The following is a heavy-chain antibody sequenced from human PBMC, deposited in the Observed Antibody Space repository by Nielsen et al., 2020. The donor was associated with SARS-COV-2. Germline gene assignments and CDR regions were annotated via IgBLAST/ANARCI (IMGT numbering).Heavy chain of an antibody. CDR1: GYTLTELS. CDR3: ARGGWLRRDYYYYYYMDV. Sequence: ASVKVSCKVSGYTLTELSMHWVRQAPGKGLEWMGGFDPEDGETIYAQKFQGRVTMTEDTSTDTAYMELSSLRSEDTAVYYCARGGWLRRDYYYYYYMDVWGKGTTVTVSS. V-gene: IGHV1-24*01. D-gene: IGHD5-12*01. J-gene: IGHJ6*03. CDR2: FDPEDGET.